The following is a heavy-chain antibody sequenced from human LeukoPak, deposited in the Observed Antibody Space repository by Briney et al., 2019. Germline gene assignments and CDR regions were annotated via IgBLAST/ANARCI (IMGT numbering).Heavy chain of an antibody. Sequence: ASVTVSCKASGYTFTSYYMHWVRQAPGQGLEWMGIINPSGGSTSYAQKFQGRVTMTRDTSTSTVYMELSSLRSEDTAVYYCARVFPYDSSGYYAPYFDYWGQGTLVTVSS. CDR3: ARVFPYDSSGYYAPYFDY. CDR2: INPSGGST. CDR1: GYTFTSYY. V-gene: IGHV1-46*01. D-gene: IGHD3-22*01. J-gene: IGHJ4*02.